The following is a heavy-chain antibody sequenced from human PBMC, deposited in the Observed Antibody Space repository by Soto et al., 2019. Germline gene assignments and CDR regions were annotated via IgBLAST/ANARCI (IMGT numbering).Heavy chain of an antibody. V-gene: IGHV3-23*01. CDR2: ISASGART. J-gene: IGHJ4*02. CDR1: GFTLSRQA. Sequence: EVQLLESGGGLVQPGGSLRLSCAASGFTLSRQAMSWVRQPPGKGLEWVSAISASGARTYYADSVMGRFSISRDTSKNTLYLQINTLRVEDTAVYYCAKDQTPGYSADWAVGYYFHFWGQGTLVTVSS. CDR3: AKDQTPGYSADWAVGYYFHF. D-gene: IGHD5-12*01.